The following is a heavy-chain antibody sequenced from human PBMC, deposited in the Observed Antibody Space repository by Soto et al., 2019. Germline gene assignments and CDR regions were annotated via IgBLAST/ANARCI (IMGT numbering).Heavy chain of an antibody. CDR1: GFSLTNIGVG. Sequence: QITLKESGPTVVRPTQTLTLTCTFSGFSLTNIGVGVGWIRQPPGKAPEWLALIYWDDDDFYSPSLKSRLTITKATSKDQVYLTMSNMDPVDTATYYCVPRLVAHCRGDCSLSDYWGQGTLVTVSS. CDR2: IYWDDDD. CDR3: VPRLVAHCRGDCSLSDY. D-gene: IGHD2-21*02. J-gene: IGHJ4*02. V-gene: IGHV2-5*02.